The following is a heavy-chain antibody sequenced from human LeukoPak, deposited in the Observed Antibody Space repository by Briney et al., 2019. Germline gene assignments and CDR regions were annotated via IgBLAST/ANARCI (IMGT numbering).Heavy chain of an antibody. J-gene: IGHJ4*02. CDR1: GYTFITYW. Sequence: GESLKISCTGSGYTFITYWIGWVRQMPGKGLEWMGIIYPRDSDTKYSPSFQGQVTVSVDKSINTAYLQWSSLKASDTAFYYCARLRNGVYSGVDYWGQGTLVTVSS. CDR2: IYPRDSDT. D-gene: IGHD2-8*01. V-gene: IGHV5-51*01. CDR3: ARLRNGVYSGVDY.